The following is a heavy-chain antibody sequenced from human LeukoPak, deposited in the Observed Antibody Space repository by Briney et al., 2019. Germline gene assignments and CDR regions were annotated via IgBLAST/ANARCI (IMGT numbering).Heavy chain of an antibody. Sequence: GGSLRLSCAASGFTFSSDAMSWVRQAPGKGLEWVSAISGGGTYYAGSVKGRFTISRDNSKNTLYLQMNSLRAEDTAVYYCAKAGAVVVVAAKYFDYWGQGTLVTVSS. J-gene: IGHJ4*02. CDR1: GFTFSSDA. CDR3: AKAGAVVVVAAKYFDY. V-gene: IGHV3-23*01. D-gene: IGHD2-15*01. CDR2: ISGGGT.